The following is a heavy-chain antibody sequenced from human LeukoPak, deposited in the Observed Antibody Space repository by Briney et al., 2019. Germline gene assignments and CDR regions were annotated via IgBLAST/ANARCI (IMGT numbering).Heavy chain of an antibody. J-gene: IGHJ6*03. Sequence: SVKVSCKASGGTFSSYAISWVRQAPGQGLEWMGGIIPIFGTANYAQKFQGRVTITTDESTSTAYMELSSLRAEDTAVYYCARVALPLYAVAELYYYYYMDVWGKGTTVTVSS. CDR3: ARVALPLYAVAELYYYYYMDV. CDR2: IIPIFGTA. D-gene: IGHD6-19*01. CDR1: GGTFSSYA. V-gene: IGHV1-69*05.